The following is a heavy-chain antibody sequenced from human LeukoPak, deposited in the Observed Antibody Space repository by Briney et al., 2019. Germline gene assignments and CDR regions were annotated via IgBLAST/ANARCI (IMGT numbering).Heavy chain of an antibody. CDR2: INHSGST. Sequence: SETLSLTCAVYGGSFSGYYWSWIRQPPGKGLEWIGEINHSGSTNYNPSLKSRVTISVDTSKNQFSLKLSSVTAADTAAYYCARGGGFGSSGWYYYYYYMDVWGKGTTVTVSS. J-gene: IGHJ6*03. V-gene: IGHV4-34*01. D-gene: IGHD6-19*01. CDR1: GGSFSGYY. CDR3: ARGGGFGSSGWYYYYYYMDV.